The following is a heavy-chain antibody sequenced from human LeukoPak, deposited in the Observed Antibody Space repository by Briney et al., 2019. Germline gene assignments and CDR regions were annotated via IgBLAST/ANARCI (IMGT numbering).Heavy chain of an antibody. J-gene: IGHJ3*02. CDR3: ARDKSLVHSSRRGAFDI. CDR1: GYSFTSYW. CDR2: IYPGDSDT. V-gene: IGHV5-51*01. D-gene: IGHD6-13*01. Sequence: GESLQISCKGSGYSFTSYWIGWVRQMPGKGLEWMGIIYPGDSDTRYSPSFQGQVTISADKSISTAYLQWSSLKASDTAMYYCARDKSLVHSSRRGAFDIWGQGTMVTVSS.